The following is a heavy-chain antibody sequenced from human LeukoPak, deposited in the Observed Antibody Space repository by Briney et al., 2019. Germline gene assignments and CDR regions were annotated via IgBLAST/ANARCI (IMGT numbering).Heavy chain of an antibody. D-gene: IGHD2-2*01. J-gene: IGHJ1*01. CDR3: ARGRRIVVVPAAIFQH. Sequence: PSETLSLTCAVYGGPFSGYYWSWIRQPPGKGLEWIGEINHSGSTNYNPSLKSRVTISVDTSKNQFSLKLSSVTAADTAVYYCARGRRIVVVPAAIFQHWGQGTLVTVSS. CDR1: GGPFSGYY. CDR2: INHSGST. V-gene: IGHV4-34*01.